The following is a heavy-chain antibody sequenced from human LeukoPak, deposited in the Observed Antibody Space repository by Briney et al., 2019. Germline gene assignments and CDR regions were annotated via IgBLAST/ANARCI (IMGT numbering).Heavy chain of an antibody. D-gene: IGHD2-2*02. CDR2: IYYSGST. CDR3: ARDHGCSSTSCYSRWFDP. CDR1: GGSLSSYY. V-gene: IGHV4-59*01. J-gene: IGHJ5*02. Sequence: SETLSLTCTVSGGSLSSYYWSWIRQPPGKGLEWIGYIYYSGSTNYNPSLKSRVTISVDTSKNQFSLKLSSVTAADTAVYYCARDHGCSSTSCYSRWFDPWGQGTLVTVSS.